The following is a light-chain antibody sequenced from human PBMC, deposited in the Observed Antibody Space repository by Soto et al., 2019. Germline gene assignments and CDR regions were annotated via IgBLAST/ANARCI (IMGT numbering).Light chain of an antibody. CDR3: QQYSAWPLT. CDR2: SAS. J-gene: IGKJ4*01. Sequence: EIVMTQSPATLSVSPGERATLFCRASQSVRSNFLAWYHQKPGQAPRLLIYSASTRATDIPARFSGSGSGTEFTLPISSLQSEDFAVYYCQQYSAWPLTFGGGTKVEIK. CDR1: QSVRSN. V-gene: IGKV3-15*01.